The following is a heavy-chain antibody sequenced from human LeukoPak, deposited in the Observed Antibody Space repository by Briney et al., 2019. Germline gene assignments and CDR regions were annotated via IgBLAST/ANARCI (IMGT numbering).Heavy chain of an antibody. D-gene: IGHD3-22*01. J-gene: IGHJ4*02. V-gene: IGHV1-2*02. CDR2: INPNGGGT. CDR1: GYTFSGYH. CDR3: ARVPSSGSYPYYFDY. Sequence: GASVKVSCKASGYTFSGYHVHWVRQAPGQGLEWMGWINPNGGGTNYAQKFQGRVTMTRDTSISTAYMELSGLRSDDTAVHYCARVPSSGSYPYYFDYWGQGTLVTVSS.